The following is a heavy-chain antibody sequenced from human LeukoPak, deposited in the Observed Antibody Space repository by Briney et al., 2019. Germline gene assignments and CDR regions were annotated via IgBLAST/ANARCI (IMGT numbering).Heavy chain of an antibody. CDR3: ARDFWNFYDSSGYYRDFDS. Sequence: ASVKVSCKATSHISWVRQAPGQGLEWMGWIGSYEGDTYYAQKFQGRVTVTTDTSTNTAYMELRSLRADDTAVYHCARDFWNFYDSSGYYRDFDSWGQGTLVTVSS. CDR1: TSH. CDR2: IGSYEGDT. D-gene: IGHD3-22*01. J-gene: IGHJ5*01. V-gene: IGHV1-18*01.